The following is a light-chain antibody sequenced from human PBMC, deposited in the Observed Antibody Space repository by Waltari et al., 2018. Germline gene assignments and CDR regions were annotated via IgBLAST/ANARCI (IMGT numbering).Light chain of an antibody. CDR3: QTWDTGIPWV. CDR1: SWHTTHG. V-gene: IGLV4-69*01. Sequence: QLVLTQSPSASASLGPSVKLTCTLRSWHTTHGIAWHQQRPGKGPRYLMNLNSDGSHNKGDGLPDRFSGSGAGAERYLTSSRLQSEDEADYCWQTWDTGIPWVFGGGTKLTV. CDR2: LNSDGSH. J-gene: IGLJ3*02.